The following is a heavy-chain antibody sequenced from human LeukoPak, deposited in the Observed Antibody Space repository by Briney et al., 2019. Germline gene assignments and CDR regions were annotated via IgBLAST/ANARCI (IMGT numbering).Heavy chain of an antibody. Sequence: GGSLRLSCAASGFTFSSYAMSWVRQAPGKGLEWVSAISGSGGSTYYADSVKGRFTISRDNSKNTLYLQMNSLRAEDTALYYCAKASYCGGDCYSALDYWGQGTLVTVSS. D-gene: IGHD2-21*02. CDR2: ISGSGGST. CDR3: AKASYCGGDCYSALDY. CDR1: GFTFSSYA. J-gene: IGHJ4*02. V-gene: IGHV3-23*01.